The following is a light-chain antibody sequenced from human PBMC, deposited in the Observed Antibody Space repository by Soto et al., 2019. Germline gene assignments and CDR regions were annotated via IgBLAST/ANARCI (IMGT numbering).Light chain of an antibody. J-gene: IGKJ4*01. CDR1: QIVSNNY. CDR2: GAS. V-gene: IGKV3-20*01. CDR3: QQYGDSPLT. Sequence: IVLTQSPGTLSLSPGDRATLSCRASQIVSNNYLAWYQQKPDQAPRLLTSGASGRATGIPDRFSGSGSGADFTLTISRLEPEDFAVYYCQQYGDSPLTFGGGTKVDIK.